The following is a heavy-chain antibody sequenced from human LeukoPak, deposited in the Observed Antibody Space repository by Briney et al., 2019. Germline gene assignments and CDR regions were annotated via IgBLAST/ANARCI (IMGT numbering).Heavy chain of an antibody. CDR2: INPNSGGT. CDR1: GYTFTGYY. Sequence: ASVKVSCKASGYTFTGYYMHWVRQAPGQGLEWMGWINPNSGGTNYAQKFQGRVTMTRDTSISTAYMELSRLRSDDTAVYYCARDPTHLYYYDSSGYCYWGQGTLVTVSP. D-gene: IGHD3-22*01. CDR3: ARDPTHLYYYDSSGYCY. V-gene: IGHV1-2*02. J-gene: IGHJ4*02.